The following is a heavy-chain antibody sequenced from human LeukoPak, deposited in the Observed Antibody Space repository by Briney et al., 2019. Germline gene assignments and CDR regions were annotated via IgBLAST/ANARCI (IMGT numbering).Heavy chain of an antibody. CDR1: GGSISSYW. CDR2: IYTTGRT. CDR3: ARAGYTISSYRFDY. Sequence: SETLSLNCSVSGGSISSYWWSWIRQPAGKGLEFIGLIYTTGRTNYNPSLKSRVSMSVDTSKNKFSLELRSVTAADTAVYFCARAGYTISSYRFDYWGQGALVTVSS. D-gene: IGHD3-16*02. J-gene: IGHJ4*02. V-gene: IGHV4-4*07.